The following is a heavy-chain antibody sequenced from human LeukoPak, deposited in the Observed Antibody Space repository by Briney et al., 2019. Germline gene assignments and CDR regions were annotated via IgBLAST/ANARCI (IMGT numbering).Heavy chain of an antibody. J-gene: IGHJ5*02. CDR3: AALYSSGWYQWFDP. D-gene: IGHD6-19*01. V-gene: IGHV4-39*01. Sequence: SETLSLTCTVSGGSISSSSYYWGWIRQPPGKGLEWIGSIYYSGSTYYNPSLKSRVTISVDTSKNQFSLKLSSVTAADTAVYYCAALYSSGWYQWFDPWGQGTLVTVSS. CDR2: IYYSGST. CDR1: GGSISSSSYY.